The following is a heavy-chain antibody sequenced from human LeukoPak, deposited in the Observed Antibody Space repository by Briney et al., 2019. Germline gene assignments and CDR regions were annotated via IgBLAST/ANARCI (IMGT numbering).Heavy chain of an antibody. Sequence: GGSLRLSCVASGFTFGKYWMSWVRQAPGKGLEWVANIKLDGSEKNYVDSVKGRFTISGDNTKNSLYLQMNSLRAEDTAVFYCARDQYDTWSRRGNFDSWGQGTLVIVSS. CDR2: IKLDGSEK. CDR1: GFTFGKYW. V-gene: IGHV3-7*03. J-gene: IGHJ4*02. D-gene: IGHD3-3*01. CDR3: ARDQYDTWSRRGNFDS.